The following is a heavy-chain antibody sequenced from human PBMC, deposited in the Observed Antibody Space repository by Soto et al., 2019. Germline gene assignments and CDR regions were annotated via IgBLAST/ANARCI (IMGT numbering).Heavy chain of an antibody. J-gene: IGHJ4*02. CDR1: PFTFTTYA. V-gene: IGHV3-30-3*01. CDR3: ARFGYISGWYCYLDF. CDR2: MSSDGTNE. Sequence: GESLRLACAASPFTFTTYAMNWVRPAPGKGLEWVALMSSDGTNEHYADPVRSRVTASRDNSRNTLFLQMNNLRTDDTAVYYCARFGYISGWYCYLDFWGLGTLVTVSS. D-gene: IGHD6-19*01.